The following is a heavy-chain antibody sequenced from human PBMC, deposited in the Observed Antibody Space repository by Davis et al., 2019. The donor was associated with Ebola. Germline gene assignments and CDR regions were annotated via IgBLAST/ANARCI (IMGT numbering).Heavy chain of an antibody. D-gene: IGHD3-3*01. J-gene: IGHJ5*02. Sequence: PGGSLRLSCAASGFTFSDYYMSWIRQAQGKGLEWVSYLSSSGSATYYADSAKGRFTISRDNAKNSLYLQMNTLRAEEPAVYYCARDITIFGVVPNWFDPCGQGTLVTVSS. CDR3: ARDITIFGVVPNWFDP. V-gene: IGHV3-11*01. CDR2: LSSSGSAT. CDR1: GFTFSDYY.